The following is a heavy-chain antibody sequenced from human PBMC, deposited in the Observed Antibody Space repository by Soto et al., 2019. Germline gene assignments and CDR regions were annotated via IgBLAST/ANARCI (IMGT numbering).Heavy chain of an antibody. D-gene: IGHD3-3*01. J-gene: IGHJ4*02. Sequence: QVQLVESGGGVVQPGRSLRLSCAASGFTFSSYAMHWVRQAPGKGLEWVAVISYDGSNKYYADSVQGRFTISRDNSKNTLDVQMNSLRAEVTAVYYCARGPITIVGVVSGVDYWGQGTLVTVSS. CDR2: ISYDGSNK. CDR3: ARGPITIVGVVSGVDY. CDR1: GFTFSSYA. V-gene: IGHV3-30-3*01.